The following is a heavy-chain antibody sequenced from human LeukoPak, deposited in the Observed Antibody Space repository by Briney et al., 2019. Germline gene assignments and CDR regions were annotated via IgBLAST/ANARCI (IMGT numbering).Heavy chain of an antibody. CDR3: ATGRGGYYDSSGQFY. V-gene: IGHV1-24*01. J-gene: IGHJ4*02. CDR2: FDPEDGET. D-gene: IGHD3-22*01. CDR1: GYTFTELS. Sequence: ASVKVSCKVSGYTFTELSMHWVRQAPGKGLEWMGGFDPEDGETIYAQKFQGRVTMTEDTSTDTAYMELSSLRSEDTAVYYCATGRGGYYDSSGQFYWGQGTLVTVSS.